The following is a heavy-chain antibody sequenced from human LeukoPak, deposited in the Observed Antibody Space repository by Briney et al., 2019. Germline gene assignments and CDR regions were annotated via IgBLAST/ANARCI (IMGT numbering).Heavy chain of an antibody. V-gene: IGHV3-53*01. CDR3: ARDYRSYGMDV. CDR1: WFPLSSKY. D-gene: IGHD4-11*01. Sequence: GGSLRLSRAAPWFPLSSKYISLGRPAPGEGVEWVSVIYSGGSTYYADSVKGRFTISRDNSKNTLYLQMNSLRAEDTAVYYCARDYRSYGMDVWGQGTTVTVSS. CDR2: IYSGGST. J-gene: IGHJ6*02.